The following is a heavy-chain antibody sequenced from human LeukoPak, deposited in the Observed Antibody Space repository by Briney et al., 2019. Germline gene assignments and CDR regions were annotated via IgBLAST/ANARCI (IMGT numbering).Heavy chain of an antibody. V-gene: IGHV3-48*03. CDR2: ISSGTTI. CDR3: ARGEYYYDSSGSGIKTFDY. J-gene: IGHJ4*02. Sequence: GGSLRLSCAVSGFTFSSYEMNWVRQAPGKGLEWVSYISSGTTIYYADSVKGRFTISRDNAKNSLYLQMNSLRAEDTAVYYCARGEYYYDSSGSGIKTFDYWGQGTLVTVPS. D-gene: IGHD3-22*01. CDR1: GFTFSSYE.